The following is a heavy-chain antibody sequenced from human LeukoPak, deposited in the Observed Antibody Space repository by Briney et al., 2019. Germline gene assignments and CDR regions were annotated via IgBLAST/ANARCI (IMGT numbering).Heavy chain of an antibody. V-gene: IGHV1-24*01. J-gene: IGHJ4*02. CDR2: FDPEDGET. Sequence: ASVKVSCKVSGYTLAELSMHWVRQAPGKGLEWMGGFDPEDGETIYAQKFQGRVTMTEDTSTDTAYMELSSLRSEDTAVYYCATPGARREWELPNWGQGTLVTVSS. CDR1: GYTLAELS. D-gene: IGHD1-26*01. CDR3: ATPGARREWELPN.